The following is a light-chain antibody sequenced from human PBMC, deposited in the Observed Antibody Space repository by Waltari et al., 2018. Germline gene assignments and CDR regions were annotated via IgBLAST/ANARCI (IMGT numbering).Light chain of an antibody. CDR3: QAWDSSTVV. V-gene: IGLV3-1*01. CDR2: QDT. CDR1: KLGDKN. Sequence: SYKMTQPPSMSVSPGQTASITCSGDKLGDKNVSWYQQKPGQSPVLVIYQDTKRPSGVRERFSGSNSGNTATRTISGTQAMDEAAYYCQAWDSSTVVFGGGTKLTAL. J-gene: IGLJ2*01.